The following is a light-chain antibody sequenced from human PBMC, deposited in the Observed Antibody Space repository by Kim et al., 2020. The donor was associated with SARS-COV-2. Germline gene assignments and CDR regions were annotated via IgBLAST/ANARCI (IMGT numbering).Light chain of an antibody. J-gene: IGLJ1*01. CDR1: SSDIGGYHY. CDR2: EVT. V-gene: IGLV2-8*01. CDR3: SSYAGSNNYV. Sequence: QFALTQPPSASGSPGQSVTISCTGTSSDIGGYHYVSWYQQQPDKAPNLVIYEVTKRPSGVPDRFSGSKSGNTASLTVSGLRAEDEADYYCSSYAGSNNYVFGIGTKVTVL.